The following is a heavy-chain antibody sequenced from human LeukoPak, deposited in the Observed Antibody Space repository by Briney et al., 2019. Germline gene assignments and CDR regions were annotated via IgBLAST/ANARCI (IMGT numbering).Heavy chain of an antibody. J-gene: IGHJ4*02. Sequence: QSGGSLRLSCSASGFNFDNYAMHWVRQAPGKGLEWVSGISYNRGTTGQADSVKGRFTISRDNARDSLYLQMNSLRVDDTALYYCVKGSVVEPANGYFDNWGQGTLVTVSS. CDR3: VKGSVVEPANGYFDN. CDR1: GFNFDNYA. V-gene: IGHV3-9*01. CDR2: ISYNRGTT. D-gene: IGHD2-15*01.